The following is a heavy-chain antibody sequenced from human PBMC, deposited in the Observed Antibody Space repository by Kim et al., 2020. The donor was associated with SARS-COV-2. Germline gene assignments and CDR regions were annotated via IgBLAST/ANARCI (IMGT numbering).Heavy chain of an antibody. V-gene: IGHV5-10-1*01. Sequence: GASLKISCKGSGYSFTSYWISWVRQMPGKGLEWMGRIDPSDSYTNYSPSFQGHVTISADKSISTAYLQWSSLKASDTAMYYCARYVRTSTVTTIVLDPWGQGTLVTVSS. D-gene: IGHD4-17*01. CDR1: GYSFTSYW. CDR3: ARYVRTSTVTTIVLDP. CDR2: IDPSDSYT. J-gene: IGHJ5*02.